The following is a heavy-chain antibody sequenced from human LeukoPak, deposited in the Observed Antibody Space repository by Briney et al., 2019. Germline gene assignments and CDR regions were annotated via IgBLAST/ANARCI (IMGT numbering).Heavy chain of an antibody. CDR1: GFTFSSYA. V-gene: IGHV3-64*01. CDR2: ISSNGGST. CDR3: ARAVLRFLEWLSGQTLDAFDI. D-gene: IGHD3-3*01. J-gene: IGHJ3*02. Sequence: GGSLRPSCAASGFTFSSYAMHWVRQAPGKGLEYVSAISSNGGSTYYANSVKGRFTISRDNSKNTLYLQMGSLRAEDMAVYYCARAVLRFLEWLSGQTLDAFDIWGQGTMVTVSS.